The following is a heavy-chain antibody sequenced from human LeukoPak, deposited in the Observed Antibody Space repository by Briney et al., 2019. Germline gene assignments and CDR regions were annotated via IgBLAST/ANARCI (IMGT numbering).Heavy chain of an antibody. CDR2: INPNSGGT. CDR3: ARSNYYDFWSGYYGYYYYMDV. Sequence: ASVKVSCKASGYTFTGYYMHWVRQAPGQGLEWMGWINPNSGGTNYAQKFQGRVTITRDTSISTAYMELSRLRSDDTAVYYCARSNYYDFWSGYYGYYYYMDVWGKGTTVTVSS. J-gene: IGHJ6*03. D-gene: IGHD3-3*01. V-gene: IGHV1-2*02. CDR1: GYTFTGYY.